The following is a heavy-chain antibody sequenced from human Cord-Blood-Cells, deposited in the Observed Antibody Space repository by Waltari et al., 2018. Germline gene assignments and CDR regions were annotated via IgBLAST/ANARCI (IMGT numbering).Heavy chain of an antibody. CDR3: AREGSGYDFDY. D-gene: IGHD5-12*01. CDR1: GGSISSSSYY. J-gene: IGHJ4*02. CDR2: IYFSGGT. V-gene: IGHV4-39*02. Sequence: QLQLQESGPGLVKPSETLSLTCTVSGGSISSSSYYWGWIRQPPGKGLEGIGGIYFSGGTYHNPSLKSRVTIAVDTSKTQFSLKLSSVTAADTAVYYCAREGSGYDFDYWGQGTLVTVSS.